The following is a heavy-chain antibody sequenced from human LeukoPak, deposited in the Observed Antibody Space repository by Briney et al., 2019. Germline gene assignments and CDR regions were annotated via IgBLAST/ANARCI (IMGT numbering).Heavy chain of an antibody. D-gene: IGHD3-9*01. CDR3: ATFDRLLSGFDY. V-gene: IGHV3-23*01. Sequence: GGSLRLSCTASGFTFSSYAMSWVRQAPGKGLEWVSAISGSGGSTYYADSVKGRFTISRDNSKNTLNLQMNSLRAEDTAVYYCATFDRLLSGFDYWGQGTLVTVSS. J-gene: IGHJ4*02. CDR1: GFTFSSYA. CDR2: ISGSGGST.